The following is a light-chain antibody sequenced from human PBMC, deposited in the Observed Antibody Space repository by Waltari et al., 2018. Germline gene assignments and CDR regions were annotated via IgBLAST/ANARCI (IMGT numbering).Light chain of an antibody. Sequence: EVVLTQSPRPPSLSPGERATPSCRASQSLGRYLVWYQQRPGQAPRLLIYAASTRATGIPDRFSGSGSGTDFTLTISRLEPEDFAVYYCQNHERLPATFGQGTKVEIK. J-gene: IGKJ1*01. CDR1: QSLGRY. CDR3: QNHERLPAT. V-gene: IGKV3-20*01. CDR2: AAS.